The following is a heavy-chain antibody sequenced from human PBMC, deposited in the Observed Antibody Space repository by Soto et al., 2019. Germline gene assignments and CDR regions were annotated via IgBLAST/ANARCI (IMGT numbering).Heavy chain of an antibody. CDR3: ARDTERVYSGYTLLHYGMDV. D-gene: IGHD5-12*01. Sequence: ASVKVSCKASGYTFTSYAISWVRQAPGQGLEWMGWISAYNGNTNYAQKLQGRVTMTTDTSTSTAYMELRSLRSDDTAVYYCARDTERVYSGYTLLHYGMDVWGQGITVNVSS. CDR1: GYTFTSYA. V-gene: IGHV1-18*01. J-gene: IGHJ6*02. CDR2: ISAYNGNT.